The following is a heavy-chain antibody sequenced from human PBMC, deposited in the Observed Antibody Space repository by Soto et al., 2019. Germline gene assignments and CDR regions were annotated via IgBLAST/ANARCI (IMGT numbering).Heavy chain of an antibody. CDR2: ISAYNGNT. D-gene: IGHD6-25*01. V-gene: IGHV1-18*01. CDR3: ARELAAAMVGY. CDR1: GYTFTSYG. Sequence: QVQLVQSGAEVKKPGASVKVSGKASGYTFTSYGISWVRQAPGQGLEWMVWISAYNGNTKYAQKLQGRVTMTKDTSPSTAYKELRCMRSEDTDVYYCARELAAAMVGYWGEGTLVTVSS. J-gene: IGHJ4*02.